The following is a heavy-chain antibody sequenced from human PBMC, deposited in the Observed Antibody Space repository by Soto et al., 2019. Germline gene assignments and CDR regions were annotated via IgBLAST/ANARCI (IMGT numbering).Heavy chain of an antibody. J-gene: IGHJ6*01. V-gene: IGHV3-9*01. CDR3: AKELAEAGYYYGMDV. CDR1: GFTFDDYA. D-gene: IGHD6-13*01. Sequence: GGSLRLSCAASGFTFDDYAMHWVRQAPGKGLEWVPGISWNSGSIGYADSVKGRFTISRDNAKNSLYLQMNSLRAEDTALYYCAKELAEAGYYYGMDVGGQGTTVTVSS. CDR2: ISWNSGSI.